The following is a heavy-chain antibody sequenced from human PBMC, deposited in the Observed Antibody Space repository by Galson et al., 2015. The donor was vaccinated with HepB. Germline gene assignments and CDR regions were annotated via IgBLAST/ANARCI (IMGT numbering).Heavy chain of an antibody. Sequence: SLRLSCAASGFSFSSYSMNWVRQAPGKGLEWVSYISGSSSTIYYADSVKGRFTISRDNAKNSLYLQLNGLRAEDTAVYYCANTLSATSRVDYWGQGALVTVSS. CDR2: ISGSSSTI. D-gene: IGHD5/OR15-5a*01. J-gene: IGHJ4*02. V-gene: IGHV3-48*04. CDR1: GFSFSSYS. CDR3: ANTLSATSRVDY.